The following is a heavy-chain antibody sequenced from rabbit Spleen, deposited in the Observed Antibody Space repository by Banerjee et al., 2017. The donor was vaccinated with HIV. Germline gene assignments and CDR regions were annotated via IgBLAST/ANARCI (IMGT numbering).Heavy chain of an antibody. D-gene: IGHD8-1*01. V-gene: IGHV1S45*01. CDR2: INAVTGKA. CDR3: ARDAGSGDYIDVYFDL. Sequence: QEQLVESGGGLVKPEGSLKLSCTASGFSFSNKAVMCWVRQAPGKGLEWIACINAVTGKAVYASWAKGRITFSKTSSTTVTLQMTSLTVADTASYFCARDAGSGDYIDVYFDLWGPGTLVTVS. J-gene: IGHJ4*01. CDR1: GFSFSNKAV.